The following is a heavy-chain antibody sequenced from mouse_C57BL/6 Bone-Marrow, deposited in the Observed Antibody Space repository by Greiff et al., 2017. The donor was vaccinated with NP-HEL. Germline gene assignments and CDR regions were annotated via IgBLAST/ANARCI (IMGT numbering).Heavy chain of an antibody. J-gene: IGHJ3*01. CDR2: IYPRDGST. CDR1: GYTFTDHT. Sequence: QVQLQQSDAELVKPGASVKISCKVSGYTFTDHTIHWMKQRPEQGLEWIGYIYPRDGSTKYNEKFKGKATLTADKSSSTAYMQLNSLTSEDSAVYFCARFPYYYGSSYSFAYWGQGTLVTVSA. D-gene: IGHD1-1*01. V-gene: IGHV1-78*01. CDR3: ARFPYYYGSSYSFAY.